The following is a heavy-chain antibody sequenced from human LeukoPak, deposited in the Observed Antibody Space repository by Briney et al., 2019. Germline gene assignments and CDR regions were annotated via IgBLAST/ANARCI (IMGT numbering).Heavy chain of an antibody. V-gene: IGHV3-48*03. D-gene: IGHD1-26*01. CDR3: SRGQTGRLNGFDI. J-gene: IGHJ3*02. CDR2: ISSSGGTI. Sequence: PGGSLRLSCAASGFTFSSYELNWVRQAPGKGLEWVSYISSSGGTIFYADSVKGRSTISRDNAKHSLYLQMNRMRAQDTAVYYFSRGQTGRLNGFDIWGQGTMVTVSS. CDR1: GFTFSSYE.